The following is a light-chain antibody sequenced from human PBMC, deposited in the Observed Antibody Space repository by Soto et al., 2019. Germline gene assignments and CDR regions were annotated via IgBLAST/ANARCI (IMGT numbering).Light chain of an antibody. CDR1: QSINSE. J-gene: IGKJ2*01. Sequence: EIVMTQSPATLSLSPGERAALSCRASQSINSELAWYQQKPGQPPRLLIYGASTRATGVPARFTGSESGSEFTLTISGLQSEDFAVYYCQQGPNWPLPFCQGTRLEI. CDR2: GAS. V-gene: IGKV3-15*01. CDR3: QQGPNWPLP.